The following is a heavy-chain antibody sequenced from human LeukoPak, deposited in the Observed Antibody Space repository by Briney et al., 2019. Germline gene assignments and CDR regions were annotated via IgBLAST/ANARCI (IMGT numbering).Heavy chain of an antibody. Sequence: GGSLRLSCAASGFTFDDYAMHWVRQAPGKGLEWVSGISWNSGSIGYADSVKGRFTISRDSAKNSLYLQMNSLRAEDTALYYCAKDMAGRRITMVRGQGYGMDVWGQGTTVTVSS. D-gene: IGHD3-10*01. V-gene: IGHV3-9*01. CDR1: GFTFDDYA. CDR3: AKDMAGRRITMVRGQGYGMDV. CDR2: ISWNSGSI. J-gene: IGHJ6*02.